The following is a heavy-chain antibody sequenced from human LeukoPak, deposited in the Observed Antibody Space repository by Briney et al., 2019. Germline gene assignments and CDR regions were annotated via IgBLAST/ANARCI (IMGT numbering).Heavy chain of an antibody. CDR2: ISSSSNYI. V-gene: IGHV3-21*01. J-gene: IGHJ6*03. Sequence: GGSLRLSCAASGFTFSSYWMTWVRQAPGKGLEWVSSISSSSNYIYYADSVKGRFTISRDNAKNSLYLQMNSLRAEDTAVYYCAKEGGVYSTPYYMDVWGKGTTVTVSS. D-gene: IGHD1-26*01. CDR3: AKEGGVYSTPYYMDV. CDR1: GFTFSSYW.